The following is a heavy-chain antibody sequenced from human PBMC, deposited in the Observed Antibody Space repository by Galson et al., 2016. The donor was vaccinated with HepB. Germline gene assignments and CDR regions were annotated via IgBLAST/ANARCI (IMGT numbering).Heavy chain of an antibody. Sequence: SLRLSCAASGYRFSGQAMHWVRQAPGKGLEWVAVISYDGTYQLYADSVRGRFTIPRDNFNNTLYLQMNRLRTEDTVVYYCARELSLVPGKGGHFDLWGQGTLVTVSS. V-gene: IGHV3-30*04. CDR1: GYRFSGQA. D-gene: IGHD6-19*01. J-gene: IGHJ5*02. CDR3: ARELSLVPGKGGHFDL. CDR2: ISYDGTYQ.